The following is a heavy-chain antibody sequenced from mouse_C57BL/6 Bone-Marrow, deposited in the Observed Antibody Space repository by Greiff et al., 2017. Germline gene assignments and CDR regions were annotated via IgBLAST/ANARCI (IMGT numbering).Heavy chain of an antibody. CDR2: IHPNSGST. CDR3: GAAQATIAY. D-gene: IGHD3-2*02. Sequence: QVQLQQSGAELVKPGASVKLSCKASGYTFTSYWMHWVKQRPGQGLEWIGMIHPNSGSTNYNEKFKSKATLTVDKSSSTAYMQLSSLTSEDSAVYYCGAAQATIAYWGQGTLVTVSA. V-gene: IGHV1-64*01. J-gene: IGHJ3*01. CDR1: GYTFTSYW.